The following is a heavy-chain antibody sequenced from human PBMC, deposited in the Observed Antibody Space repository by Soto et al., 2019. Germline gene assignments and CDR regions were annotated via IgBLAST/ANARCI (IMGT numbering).Heavy chain of an antibody. D-gene: IGHD1-20*01. V-gene: IGHV3-33*01. J-gene: IGHJ4*02. CDR3: ARDGDAGTRYIDY. CDR2: IWYDGSNK. CDR1: GFTFSSYG. Sequence: PGGSLRLSCAASGFTFSSYGMHWVRQAPGKGLEWVAVIWYDGSNKYYADSVKGRFTISRDNSKNTLYLQMNSLRAEDPAVYYSARDGDAGTRYIDYWGQGTLVTVSS.